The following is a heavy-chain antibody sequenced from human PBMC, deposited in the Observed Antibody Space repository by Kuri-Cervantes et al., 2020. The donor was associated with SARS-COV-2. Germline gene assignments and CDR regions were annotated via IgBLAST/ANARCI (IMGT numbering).Heavy chain of an antibody. CDR3: TREAYDYNMGFDS. D-gene: IGHD4-11*01. CDR2: IRYDGSNK. J-gene: IGHJ4*02. Sequence: LSLTCAASGFTFSSYGMHWVRQAPGKGLEWVAFIRYDGSNKYYADSVKGRFTISRDNSRNIVYLQMNSLRPEDTALYYCTREAYDYNMGFDSWGQGTLVTVSS. V-gene: IGHV3-30*02. CDR1: GFTFSSYG.